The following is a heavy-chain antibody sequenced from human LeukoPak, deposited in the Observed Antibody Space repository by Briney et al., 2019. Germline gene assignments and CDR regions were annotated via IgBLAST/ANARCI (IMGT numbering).Heavy chain of an antibody. V-gene: IGHV4-39*07. CDR1: GGSISSSSYY. J-gene: IGHJ4*02. Sequence: SETLSLTCTVSGGSISSSSYYWGWIRQPPGKGLEWIGRIYTSGSTNYNPSLKSRVTMSVDTSKNQFSLKLSSVTAADTAVYYCARDSGWYYFDYWGQGTLVTVSS. CDR3: ARDSGWYYFDY. CDR2: IYTSGST. D-gene: IGHD6-19*01.